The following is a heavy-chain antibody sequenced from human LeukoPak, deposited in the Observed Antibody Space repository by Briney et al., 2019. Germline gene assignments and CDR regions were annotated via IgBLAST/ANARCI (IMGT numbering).Heavy chain of an antibody. CDR1: GYTFTSYD. CDR2: MNPNSGNT. CDR3: ARAIVGTYGLPDY. D-gene: IGHD1-26*01. V-gene: IGHV1-8*01. J-gene: IGHJ4*02. Sequence: AAVKVSCKCSGYTFTSYDINLLRQATGQGLEWMGLMNPNSGNTGYAQKFPGRVTMTRNTSISTAYMDLSSLRSEDTAVYYCARAIVGTYGLPDYWGQGTLVTVSS.